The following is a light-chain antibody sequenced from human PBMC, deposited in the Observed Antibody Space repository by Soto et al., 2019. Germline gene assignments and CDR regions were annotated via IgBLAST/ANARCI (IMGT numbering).Light chain of an antibody. CDR1: QSLSRY. Sequence: EIVLTQSPATLSLSPGERATLSCRASQSLSRYLAWYQQKPGQAPRLLIYDASNKATGIPARFSGSGSGTDFTLTISSLEPDEVAVYYCQQRSNWPLTFGGGTKVEIK. CDR3: QQRSNWPLT. CDR2: DAS. J-gene: IGKJ4*01. V-gene: IGKV3-11*01.